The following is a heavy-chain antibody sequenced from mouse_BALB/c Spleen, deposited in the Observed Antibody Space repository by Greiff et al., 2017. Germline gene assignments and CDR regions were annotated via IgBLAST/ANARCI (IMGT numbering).Heavy chain of an antibody. V-gene: IGHV5-6-4*01. CDR2: ISSGGSYT. CDR3: TIYYGNYYAMDY. J-gene: IGHJ4*01. Sequence: EVQVVESGGGLVKPGGSLKLSCAASGFTFSSYTMSWVRQTPEKRLEWVATISSGGSYTYYPDSVKGRFTISRDNAKNTLYLQMSSLKSEDTAMYYCTIYYGNYYAMDYWGQGTSVTVSS. CDR1: GFTFSSYT. D-gene: IGHD2-1*01.